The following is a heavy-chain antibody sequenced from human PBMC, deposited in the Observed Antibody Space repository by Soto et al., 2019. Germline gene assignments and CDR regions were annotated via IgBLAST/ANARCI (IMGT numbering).Heavy chain of an antibody. V-gene: IGHV1-69*01. CDR3: ARLEEACCGGDCYPEGFDY. J-gene: IGHJ4*02. CDR1: GGTFSSYA. CDR2: IIPIFGTA. Sequence: QVQLVQSGAEVKKPGSSVKVSCKASGGTFSSYAISWVRQAPGQGLEWMGGIIPIFGTANYAQKFQGRVTITADESTSIAYMELSSLRSEDTAVYYCARLEEACCGGDCYPEGFDYWGQGTLVTVSS. D-gene: IGHD2-21*02.